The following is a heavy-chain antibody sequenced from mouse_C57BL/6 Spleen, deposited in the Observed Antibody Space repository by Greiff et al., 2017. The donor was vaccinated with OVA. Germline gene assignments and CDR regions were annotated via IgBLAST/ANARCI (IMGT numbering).Heavy chain of an antibody. CDR3: ARENYGAMDY. CDR1: GFTFSSYA. D-gene: IGHD1-1*01. J-gene: IGHJ4*01. Sequence: DVQLVESGGGLVKPGGSLKLSCAASGFTFSSYAMSWVRQTPEKRLEWVATISDGGSYTYYPDNVKGRFTISRDNAKNNLYLQMSHLKSEDTAMYYCARENYGAMDYWGQGTSVTVSS. V-gene: IGHV5-4*01. CDR2: ISDGGSYT.